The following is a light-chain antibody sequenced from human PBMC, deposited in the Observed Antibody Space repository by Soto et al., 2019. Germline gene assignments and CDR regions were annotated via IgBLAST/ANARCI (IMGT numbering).Light chain of an antibody. J-gene: IGKJ1*01. V-gene: IGKV3-11*01. CDR3: QQYSSSRT. Sequence: EIVLTQSPATLSLFPGERATLSCRASQSIGSSLAWYQQRPGQAPRLLIYDASTRATGIPARFSGSGSGTDFTLTISRLEPEDFAVYYCQQYSSSRTFGQGTKVDIK. CDR2: DAS. CDR1: QSIGSS.